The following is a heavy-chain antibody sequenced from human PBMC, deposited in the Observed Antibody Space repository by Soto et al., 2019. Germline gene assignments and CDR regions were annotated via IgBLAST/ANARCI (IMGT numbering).Heavy chain of an antibody. CDR1: GYSFTSYW. D-gene: IGHD2-2*01. J-gene: IGHJ4*02. CDR3: ARTEDIVVVPAAMYDY. V-gene: IGHV5-51*01. Sequence: GESLKISCKGSGYSFTSYWLGWVRQMPGKGLEWMGIIYPGDSDTRYSPSFQCQVTISADKSISTAYLQWSSLKASDTAMYYCARTEDIVVVPAAMYDYCGQGTLVTVSS. CDR2: IYPGDSDT.